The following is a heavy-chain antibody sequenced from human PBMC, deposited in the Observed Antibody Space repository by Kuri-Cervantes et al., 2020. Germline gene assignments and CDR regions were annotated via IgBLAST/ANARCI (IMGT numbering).Heavy chain of an antibody. V-gene: IGHV4-30-4*01. CDR3: ARSYSPAIAKWGIYYYGMDV. D-gene: IGHD3-16*01. J-gene: IGHJ6*01. Sequence: SETLSLTCTVSGGSISSGDYYWSWIRQPPGKGLEWIGYIYYSGSTYYNPSLKSRVTISVDTSKNQFSLKLSTVTAADTAVYYCARSYSPAIAKWGIYYYGMDVWGQGATVTGAS. CDR1: GGSISSGDYY. CDR2: IYYSGST.